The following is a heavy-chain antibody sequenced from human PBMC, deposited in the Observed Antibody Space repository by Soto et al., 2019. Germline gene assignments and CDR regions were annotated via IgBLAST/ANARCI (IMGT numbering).Heavy chain of an antibody. J-gene: IGHJ6*02. CDR3: ARIRGYYYGLDV. CDR2: ITGTGGNT. Sequence: GGSLRLSCAAFGFTFSTYFMTWVRQAPGKGLEWVSAITGTGGNTYYVESVRGRFTVSRDNSKNMLYLQVNSLRAEDTAVYYCARIRGYYYGLDVWGQGTTVTVSS. V-gene: IGHV3-23*01. CDR1: GFTFSTYF.